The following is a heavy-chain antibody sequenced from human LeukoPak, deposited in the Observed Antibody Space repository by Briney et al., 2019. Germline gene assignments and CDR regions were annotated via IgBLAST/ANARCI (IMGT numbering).Heavy chain of an antibody. CDR3: TAYDFWSAERAFDI. CDR2: IKSKTDGGTT. CDR1: GFAFSSFT. Sequence: GGSLRLSCVASGFAFSSFTMNWVRQAPGKGLEWVGRIKSKTDGGTTDYAAPVRGRFTISRDDSKNTLYLQMNSLKTEDTAVYYCTAYDFWSAERAFDIWGQGTMVTVSS. D-gene: IGHD3-3*01. J-gene: IGHJ3*02. V-gene: IGHV3-15*01.